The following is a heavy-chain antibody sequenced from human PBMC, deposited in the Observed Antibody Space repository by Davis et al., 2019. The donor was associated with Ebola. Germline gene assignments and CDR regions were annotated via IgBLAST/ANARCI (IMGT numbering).Heavy chain of an antibody. Sequence: ASVKVSCKASGYTFTSYGISWVRQAPGQGLEWMGWISAYNGNTNYAQKLQGRVTMTTDTSTSTAYMELRSLTSDDTAVYYCARDRFPFMVFGFWGQGTLVTVSS. CDR2: ISAYNGNT. CDR3: ARDRFPFMVFGF. J-gene: IGHJ4*02. V-gene: IGHV1-18*01. CDR1: GYTFTSYG. D-gene: IGHD3-10*01.